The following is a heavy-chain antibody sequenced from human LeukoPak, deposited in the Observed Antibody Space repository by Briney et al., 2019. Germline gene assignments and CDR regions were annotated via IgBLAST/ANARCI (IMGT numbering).Heavy chain of an antibody. V-gene: IGHV4-39*01. Sequence: SETLSLTCSVFGDSISTTGYFWAWIRQSPGRGLEWIGSIFKNGNTFYNMSLKSRVTISVDTSKNEFYLNLASVTAADTAVYFCAGTGIRNWFDPWGQGILVTVSS. CDR1: GDSISTTGYF. J-gene: IGHJ5*02. CDR3: AGTGIRNWFDP. CDR2: IFKNGNT. D-gene: IGHD1-14*01.